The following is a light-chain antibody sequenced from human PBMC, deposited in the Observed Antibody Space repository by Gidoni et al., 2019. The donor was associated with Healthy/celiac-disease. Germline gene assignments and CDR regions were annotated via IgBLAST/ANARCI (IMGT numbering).Light chain of an antibody. V-gene: IGKV3-11*01. CDR2: DAS. Sequence: EIVLTQSPATLSLSPGERATLSCRASQSVSSYLAWYQQKPGQAPRLLIYDASNRATGIPARFSGSGSGTDFTLTISSLEPEEFAVYYCQQCSNWPPWGSFGQGTKLEIK. CDR3: QQCSNWPPWGS. CDR1: QSVSSY. J-gene: IGKJ2*04.